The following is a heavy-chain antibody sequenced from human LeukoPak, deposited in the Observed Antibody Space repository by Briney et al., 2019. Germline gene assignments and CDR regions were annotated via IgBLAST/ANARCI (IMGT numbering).Heavy chain of an antibody. CDR1: GFTLSSNY. CDR2: IYSGVST. V-gene: IGHV3-53*01. Sequence: GGSLRLSCAASGFTLSSNYMSWVRQAPGKGLGWVSVIYSGVSTYYPDSVKGRFTISRENSKNTLYLQMNSLRAEDTAVYYCASQKSYYYDSSGYYYPGAFDYWGQGALVTVSS. CDR3: ASQKSYYYDSSGYYYPGAFDY. J-gene: IGHJ4*02. D-gene: IGHD3-22*01.